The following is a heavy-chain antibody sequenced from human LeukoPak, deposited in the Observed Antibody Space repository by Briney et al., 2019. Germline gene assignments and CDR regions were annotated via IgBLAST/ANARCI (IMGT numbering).Heavy chain of an antibody. CDR1: GYTFTTYG. V-gene: IGHV1-18*01. CDR2: ISDYKGNT. J-gene: IGHJ6*02. Sequence: GASVKVSCKASGYTFTTYGISWVRQAPGQGLEWMGWISDYKGNTNYAQKVQGRVTLTTDTSTSTAYMELRSLRSDDTAVYYCARQHSSGYYSPHYYYGMDVWGQGTTVTVSS. D-gene: IGHD3-22*01. CDR3: ARQHSSGYYSPHYYYGMDV.